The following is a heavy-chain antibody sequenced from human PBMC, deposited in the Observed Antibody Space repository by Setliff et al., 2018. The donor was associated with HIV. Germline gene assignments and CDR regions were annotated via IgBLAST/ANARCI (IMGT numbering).Heavy chain of an antibody. CDR1: GYTFLNYG. CDR2: INVGNGST. J-gene: IGHJ4*02. V-gene: IGHV1-18*01. CDR3: ARGQYGDELFDY. Sequence: GPSVKVSCKASGYTFLNYGISWVRQTPGRGLEWMAWINVGNGSTKTARKFQGRVALTTDTSTSTAHMELRNLRSDDTAVYYCARGQYGDELFDYWGQGTLVTVSS. D-gene: IGHD4-17*01.